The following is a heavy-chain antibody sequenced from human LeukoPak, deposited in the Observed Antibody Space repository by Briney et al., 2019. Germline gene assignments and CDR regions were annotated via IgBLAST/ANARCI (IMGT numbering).Heavy chain of an antibody. Sequence: SETLSLTCTVSGGSISSYYWSWIRQPPGKGLEWIGYIYYSGSTNYNPSLKSRVTISVDTSKNQFSLKLSSVTAADTAVYYCARESFYCSGGSCYYYYGMDVWGQGTTVTVSS. V-gene: IGHV4-59*01. CDR2: IYYSGST. D-gene: IGHD2-15*01. CDR3: ARESFYCSGGSCYYYYGMDV. CDR1: GGSISSYY. J-gene: IGHJ6*02.